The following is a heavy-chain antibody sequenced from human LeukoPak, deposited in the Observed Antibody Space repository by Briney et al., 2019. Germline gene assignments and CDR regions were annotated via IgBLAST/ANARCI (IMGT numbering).Heavy chain of an antibody. D-gene: IGHD6-6*01. Sequence: SETLSLTCAVYGGSFSGYYWSWIRQPPGKGLEWIGEINHSGSTNYNPSLKSRVTISVDTSKNQFSLKLSSVTAADTAVYYCAGFVLARESLPALGTNWFDPWGQGTLVTVSS. V-gene: IGHV4-34*01. J-gene: IGHJ5*02. CDR2: INHSGST. CDR3: AGFVLARESLPALGTNWFDP. CDR1: GGSFSGYY.